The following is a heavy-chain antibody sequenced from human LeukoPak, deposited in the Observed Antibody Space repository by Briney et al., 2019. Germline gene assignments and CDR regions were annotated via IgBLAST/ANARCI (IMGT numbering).Heavy chain of an antibody. Sequence: ASVKVSCKASGYTFTGYYMHWVQQAPGQGLEWMGWINPNSGGTNYAQKFQGRVTMTRDTSISTAYMELSRLRSDDTAVYYCARGYGSGSYPPYFDYWGQGTLVTVSS. CDR3: ARGYGSGSYPPYFDY. V-gene: IGHV1-2*02. J-gene: IGHJ4*02. CDR2: INPNSGGT. D-gene: IGHD3-10*01. CDR1: GYTFTGYY.